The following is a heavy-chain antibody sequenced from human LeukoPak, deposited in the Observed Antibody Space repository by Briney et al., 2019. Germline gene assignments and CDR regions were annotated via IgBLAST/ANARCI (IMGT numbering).Heavy chain of an antibody. V-gene: IGHV3-30*04. Sequence: GGSLRLSCAASGFTSRSYVMHWVRQAPGKGLEWVAVISYDGSNKYYADSVKGRFTISRDNSKNTLYLQMNSLRSEDTAVYYCARDTTGDGDLESWGQGTLVTVSP. CDR2: ISYDGSNK. D-gene: IGHD4-17*01. CDR3: ARDTTGDGDLES. CDR1: GFTSRSYV. J-gene: IGHJ5*02.